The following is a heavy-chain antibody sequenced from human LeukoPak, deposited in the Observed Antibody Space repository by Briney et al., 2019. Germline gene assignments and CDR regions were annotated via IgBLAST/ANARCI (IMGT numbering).Heavy chain of an antibody. V-gene: IGHV3-30*02. CDR2: IRYDGSNK. D-gene: IGHD3-22*01. CDR1: GFTFSSYG. Sequence: GGSLRLSCAASGFTFSSYGMHWVRQAPGKGLEWVAFIRYDGSNKYYADSVEGRFTISRDNSKNTLYLQMNSLRVEDTAVYYCAKAGLYYDSSGYYHFDYWGQGTLVTVSS. CDR3: AKAGLYYDSSGYYHFDY. J-gene: IGHJ4*02.